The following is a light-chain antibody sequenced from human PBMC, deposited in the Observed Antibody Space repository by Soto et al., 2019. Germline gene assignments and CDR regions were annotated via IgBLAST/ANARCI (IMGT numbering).Light chain of an antibody. CDR2: ETS. J-gene: IGKJ5*01. CDR3: QQYKNWPPIT. CDR1: QSLSGN. Sequence: ETVLTQSPGTLSLSPGDRATLSCRASQSLSGNYLAWYQQKPGQAPRLLIYETSTRATGIPARFSGSGSETEFTLTISGLQSEDFAVYYCQQYKNWPPITFGQGTRLEIK. V-gene: IGKV3-15*01.